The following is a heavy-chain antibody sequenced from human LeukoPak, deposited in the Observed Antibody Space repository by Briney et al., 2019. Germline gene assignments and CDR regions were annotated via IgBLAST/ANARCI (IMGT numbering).Heavy chain of an antibody. CDR2: ISSSSSYI. CDR3: AKDEVIPSYYYIDV. V-gene: IGHV3-21*01. Sequence: PGGSLRLSCAASGFTFSSYSMNWVRQAPGKGLEWVSSISSSSSYIYYADSVKGRFTTSRDNAKNSLYLQMNSLRGEDTAVYYCAKDEVIPSYYYIDVWGKGTTVTVSS. J-gene: IGHJ6*03. D-gene: IGHD2-2*01. CDR1: GFTFSSYS.